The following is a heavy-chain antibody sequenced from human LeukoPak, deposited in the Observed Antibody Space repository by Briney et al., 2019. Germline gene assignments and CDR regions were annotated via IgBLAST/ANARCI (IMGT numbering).Heavy chain of an antibody. V-gene: IGHV3-21*04. CDR3: AKARSGWYYFDY. D-gene: IGHD6-19*01. J-gene: IGHJ4*02. CDR1: GFSFSIYN. Sequence: GGSLRLSCEASGFSFSIYNMNWVRLAPGKGLEWVSSISGSSSHVWYADSVKGRFTSSRDNAKNTLYLQMYSLRVEDTAVYYCAKARSGWYYFDYWGQGTLVTVSS. CDR2: ISGSSSHV.